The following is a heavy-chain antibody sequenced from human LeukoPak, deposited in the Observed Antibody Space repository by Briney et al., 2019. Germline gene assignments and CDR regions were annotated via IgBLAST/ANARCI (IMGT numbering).Heavy chain of an antibody. CDR1: GFSFSNAW. J-gene: IGHJ6*02. Sequence: GGSLRLSCAASGFSFSNAWMTWVRQAPGKGLEWVGRIKSNTDGGTADYAAPAKAKFTISRDDSEKTLFLQVNSLKTEDTAVYYCTADLQGSYAMDVWGQGTTVTVSS. CDR3: TADLQGSYAMDV. CDR2: IKSNTDGGTA. V-gene: IGHV3-15*01.